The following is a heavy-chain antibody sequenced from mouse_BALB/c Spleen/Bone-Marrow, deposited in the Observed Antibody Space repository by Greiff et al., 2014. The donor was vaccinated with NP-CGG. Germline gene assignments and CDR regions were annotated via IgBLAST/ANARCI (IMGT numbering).Heavy chain of an antibody. V-gene: IGHV1-7*01. D-gene: IGHD1-1*01. CDR1: GCTFSSYW. Sequence: QVQLQQSGAELAKPGASVKMSCKASGCTFSSYWMHWVEQRPGQGLEWIGYISPTTGYTEYSQKFKDKATLTADKSSSTAYMQLSSLTSEDSAVYYCARYGNFLAMDYWGQGTSVTVSS. J-gene: IGHJ4*01. CDR2: ISPTTGYT. CDR3: ARYGNFLAMDY.